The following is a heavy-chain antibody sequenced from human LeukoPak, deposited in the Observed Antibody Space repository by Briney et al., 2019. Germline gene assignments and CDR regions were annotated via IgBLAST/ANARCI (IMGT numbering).Heavy chain of an antibody. D-gene: IGHD3-10*01. CDR1: GFTFSAYS. J-gene: IGHJ4*02. CDR2: ISGSGGST. CDR3: AKAMGSRATPNDY. Sequence: GGSLRLSCAGTGFTFSAYSLTWVRQAPGKGLEWVSAISGSGGSTYYADSVKGRFTISRDNSKNTLYLQMNSLRAEDTAVYYCAKAMGSRATPNDYWGQGTLVTVSS. V-gene: IGHV3-23*01.